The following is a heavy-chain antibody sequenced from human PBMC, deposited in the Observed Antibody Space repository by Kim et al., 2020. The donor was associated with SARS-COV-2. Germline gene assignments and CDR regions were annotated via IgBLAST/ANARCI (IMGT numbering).Heavy chain of an antibody. CDR2: IKSKTDGGTT. Sequence: GGSLRLSCAASGFTFSNAWMSWVRQAPGKGLEWVGRIKSKTDGGTTDYAAPVKGRFTISRDDSKNTLYLQMNSLKTEDTAVYYCTTESSSWYNLELAFDIWGQGTMVTVSS. J-gene: IGHJ3*02. CDR3: TTESSSWYNLELAFDI. V-gene: IGHV3-15*01. D-gene: IGHD6-13*01. CDR1: GFTFSNAW.